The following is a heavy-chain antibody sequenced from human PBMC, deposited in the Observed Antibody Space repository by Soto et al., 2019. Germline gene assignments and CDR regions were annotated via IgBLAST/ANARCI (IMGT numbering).Heavy chain of an antibody. J-gene: IGHJ6*02. CDR2: IYYSGST. CDR3: ARTGTYYYYGMDV. V-gene: IGHV4-31*03. Sequence: SETLSLTCTVSGGSISSGGYYWSWIRQHPGKGLEWIGYIYYSGSTYYNPSLKSRVTISVDTSKNQFSLKLSSVTAADTAVYYCARTGTYYYYGMDVWGQGTTVTVSS. D-gene: IGHD1-7*01. CDR1: GGSISSGGYY.